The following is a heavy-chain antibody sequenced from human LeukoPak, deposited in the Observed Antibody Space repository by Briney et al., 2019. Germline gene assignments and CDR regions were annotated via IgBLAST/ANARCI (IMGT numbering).Heavy chain of an antibody. CDR1: GGSISSYY. J-gene: IGHJ4*02. Sequence: SETLSLTCTVSGGSISSYYWSWIRQTPGKGLEWIGYIYYSGSTNYNPSLKSRVTISVDTSKNQFSLKLTSVTAADTAVYYCARTVKSTTAADYWGRGTPVTVSS. D-gene: IGHD1-1*01. CDR2: IYYSGST. V-gene: IGHV4-59*12. CDR3: ARTVKSTTAADY.